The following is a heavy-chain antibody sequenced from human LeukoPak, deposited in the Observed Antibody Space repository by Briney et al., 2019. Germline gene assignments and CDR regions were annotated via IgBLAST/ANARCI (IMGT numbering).Heavy chain of an antibody. CDR1: GFTFSSYG. J-gene: IGHJ4*02. Sequence: GGSLRLSCAASGFTFSSYGMHWVRQAPGKGLEWVAFIRYDGSNKYYADSVKGRFTISRDNSKNTLYLQMNSLRAEDTAVYYCAKGAYQLLYLDYWGQGTLVTVSS. V-gene: IGHV3-30*02. D-gene: IGHD2-2*01. CDR2: IRYDGSNK. CDR3: AKGAYQLLYLDY.